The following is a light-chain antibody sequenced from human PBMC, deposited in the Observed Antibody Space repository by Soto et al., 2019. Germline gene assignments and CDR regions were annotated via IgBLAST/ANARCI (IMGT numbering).Light chain of an antibody. CDR2: DVS. CDR1: SSDVGGHNS. Sequence: QSVLTQPASVSGSPGQSITISCTGISSDVGGHNSVSWYRQDPGKAPKLMIYDVSNRPSGVSDRFSGSKSGNTASLTISGLQIEDEADYYCSSFTSSVTYVFGTGTKVTVL. J-gene: IGLJ1*01. CDR3: SSFTSSVTYV. V-gene: IGLV2-14*01.